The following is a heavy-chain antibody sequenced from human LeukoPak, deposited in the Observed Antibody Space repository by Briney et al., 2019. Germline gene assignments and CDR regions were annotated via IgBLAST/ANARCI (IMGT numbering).Heavy chain of an antibody. V-gene: IGHV3-74*01. CDR1: GFTFRNYG. Sequence: GGSLRLSCVGSGFTFRNYGMHWVRQAPGKGLVCVSGINPDATSTHYADSVKGRFTSSRDNAKNTLYLQMDSLRDDDTAVYYCARHLFTASNADFWGQGTLVTVSS. CDR2: INPDATST. J-gene: IGHJ4*02. D-gene: IGHD3-3*01. CDR3: ARHLFTASNADF.